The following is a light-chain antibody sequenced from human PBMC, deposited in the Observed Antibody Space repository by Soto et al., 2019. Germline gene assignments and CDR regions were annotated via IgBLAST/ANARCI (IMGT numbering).Light chain of an antibody. CDR2: DAF. V-gene: IGKV3-11*01. Sequence: EIVLTQSPATLSLSPWERATLSCRASQSVSSYLAWYQQKPGQTPRLLIYDAFNRATGIPARFSGSGSGTDFTLTISSLEPEDFAVYYCQQRSIWPPLFGGGTKVDIK. J-gene: IGKJ4*01. CDR1: QSVSSY. CDR3: QQRSIWPPL.